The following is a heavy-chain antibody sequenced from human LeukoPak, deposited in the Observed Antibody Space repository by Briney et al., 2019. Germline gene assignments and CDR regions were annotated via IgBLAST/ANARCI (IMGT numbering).Heavy chain of an antibody. D-gene: IGHD5-18*01. V-gene: IGHV3-21*01. CDR2: ISSSSSYI. Sequence: PGGSLRLSCAASGFTFSSYSMNWVRQAPGKGLEWVSSISSSSSYIYYADSVKGRFTISRDNAKNSLYLQMNSLRAEDTAVYYCARVNSYGPIGIIWYGMDVWGQGTTVTVSS. CDR1: GFTFSSYS. CDR3: ARVNSYGPIGIIWYGMDV. J-gene: IGHJ6*02.